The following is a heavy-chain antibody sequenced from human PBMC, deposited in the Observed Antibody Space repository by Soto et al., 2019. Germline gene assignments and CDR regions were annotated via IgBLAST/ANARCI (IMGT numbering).Heavy chain of an antibody. V-gene: IGHV1-8*01. CDR2: MNPNSGNT. D-gene: IGHD6-13*01. Sequence: QVQLVQSGAEVKKPGASVKVSCKASGYTFTSYDINWVRQATGQGLEWMGWMNPNSGNTGYAQKFQGRVTMTRNTSISTAYMELSSLRSEDTAVYYCARFRIAAARGAYYYYGMDVWGQGTKVTVSS. CDR1: GYTFTSYD. CDR3: ARFRIAAARGAYYYYGMDV. J-gene: IGHJ6*02.